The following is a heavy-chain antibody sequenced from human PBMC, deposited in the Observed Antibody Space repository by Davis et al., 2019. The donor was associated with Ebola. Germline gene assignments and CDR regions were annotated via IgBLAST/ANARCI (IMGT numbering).Heavy chain of an antibody. D-gene: IGHD3-10*01. CDR2: IYYSGST. V-gene: IGHV4-39*07. Sequence: MPSETLSLTCIVSGGTISSTSYYWGWIRQPPGKGLEWIGSIYYSGSTYHNLSLKSRVTISVDTSKNQFSLRLSSVTAADTAVYYCARGVHPAHSDPWGQGTLVTVSS. CDR1: GGTISSTSYY. CDR3: ARGVHPAHSDP. J-gene: IGHJ5*02.